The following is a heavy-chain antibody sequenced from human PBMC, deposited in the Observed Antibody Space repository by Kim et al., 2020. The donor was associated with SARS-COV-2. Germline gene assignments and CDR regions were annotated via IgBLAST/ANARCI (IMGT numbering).Heavy chain of an antibody. J-gene: IGHJ4*02. Sequence: SETLSLTCSVSGDSVKNSSYYWGWLRQPPGRGLEYISSITATVNTFQNPSPKSRLTMSVDMSTNQFSLRPKSVTAADTVAYYCARASRKPLINIDSWGQG. D-gene: IGHD3-16*01. CDR2: ITATVNT. CDR1: GDSVKNSSYY. V-gene: IGHV4-39*07. CDR3: ARASRKPLINIDS.